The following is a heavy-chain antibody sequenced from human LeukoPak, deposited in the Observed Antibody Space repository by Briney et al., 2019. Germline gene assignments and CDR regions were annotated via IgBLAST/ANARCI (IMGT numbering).Heavy chain of an antibody. J-gene: IGHJ6*03. V-gene: IGHV4-39*07. CDR1: GGSISSSSYY. D-gene: IGHD3-16*01. CDR3: ARETSQKGAHYMDV. CDR2: IYYSGST. Sequence: SETLSLTCTGSGGSISSSSYYWGWIRQPPGKGLEWIWSIYYSGSTYYNPSLKSRVTISVDTSKNQFSLKLSSVTAADTAVYYCARETSQKGAHYMDVWGKGTTVTISS.